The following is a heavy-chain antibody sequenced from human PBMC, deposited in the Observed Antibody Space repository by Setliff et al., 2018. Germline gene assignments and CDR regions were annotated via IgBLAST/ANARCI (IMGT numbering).Heavy chain of an antibody. CDR1: GYTFTSYA. CDR3: ARSPPTSTYCDFWSGYSYYFDY. J-gene: IGHJ4*02. D-gene: IGHD3-3*01. Sequence: ASVKVSCKASGYTFTSYAMHWVRQAPGQRLEWMGWINAGNGNTKYSQKFQGRVTITRDTSASTAYMELSSLRSEDTAVYYCARSPPTSTYCDFWSGYSYYFDYWGQGTLVTVSS. V-gene: IGHV1-3*01. CDR2: INAGNGNT.